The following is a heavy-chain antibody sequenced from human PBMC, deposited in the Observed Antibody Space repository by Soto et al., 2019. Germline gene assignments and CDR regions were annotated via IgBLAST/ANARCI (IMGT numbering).Heavy chain of an antibody. D-gene: IGHD3-10*01. Sequence: SVKVSCKASGGTFSNYAITWVRQAPGQGLEWMGGIFPFFETTNYAEKFQGRVTITADESTSTVYMELSSLRSDDTAVYYCATMKGGSQYYYYGMDVWGQGTTVTVSS. V-gene: IGHV1-69*13. CDR3: ATMKGGSQYYYYGMDV. CDR1: GGTFSNYA. CDR2: IFPFFETT. J-gene: IGHJ6*02.